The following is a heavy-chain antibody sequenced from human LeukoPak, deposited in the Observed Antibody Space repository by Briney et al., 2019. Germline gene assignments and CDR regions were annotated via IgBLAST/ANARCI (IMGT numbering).Heavy chain of an antibody. CDR1: RYTFTSHY. CDR2: INSSGGST. Sequence: GASVKVSCKASRYTFTSHYMHWVRQAPGQGLEGMGIINSSGGSTSNAQKFQGRVTMTRDTSTGTVYMELSSLRSEDTAVYYCARVPTYYYGSGSNYFGYWGQGTLVTVSS. D-gene: IGHD3-10*01. CDR3: ARVPTYYYGSGSNYFGY. V-gene: IGHV1-46*01. J-gene: IGHJ4*02.